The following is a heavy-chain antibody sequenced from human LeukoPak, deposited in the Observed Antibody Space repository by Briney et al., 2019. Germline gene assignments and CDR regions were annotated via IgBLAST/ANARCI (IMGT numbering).Heavy chain of an antibody. J-gene: IGHJ6*03. CDR2: MYTLGNT. Sequence: GGSLRLSCAASGFTVSTNYMTWVRQAPGKGLEWVSVMYTLGNTNYADSVRGRFTISRDNSKNTMYLQMNRLRAEDTAVYYCAGYGGSYPYYMDVWGKGTTVTISS. CDR3: AGYGGSYPYYMDV. V-gene: IGHV3-66*01. D-gene: IGHD1-26*01. CDR1: GFTVSTNY.